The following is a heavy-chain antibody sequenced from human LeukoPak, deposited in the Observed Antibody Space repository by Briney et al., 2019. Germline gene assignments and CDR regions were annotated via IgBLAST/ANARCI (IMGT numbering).Heavy chain of an antibody. CDR1: GGTFSSYA. V-gene: IGHV1-69*13. CDR2: IIPIFGTA. J-gene: IGHJ4*02. CDR3: AREGDSRPLDY. D-gene: IGHD3-10*01. Sequence: GASVKVSCKASGGTFSSYAISWVRQAPGQGLEWMGGIIPIFGTANYAQKFQGRVTITADESTSTAYMELGSLRSEDTAVYYCAREGDSRPLDYWGQGTLVTVSS.